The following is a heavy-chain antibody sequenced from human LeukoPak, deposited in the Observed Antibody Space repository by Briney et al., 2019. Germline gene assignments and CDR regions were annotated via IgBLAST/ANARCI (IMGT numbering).Heavy chain of an antibody. CDR1: GYTFTGYY. CDR2: INPNSGGT. V-gene: IGHV1-2*06. J-gene: IGHJ6*03. D-gene: IGHD1-7*01. CDR3: ARGITGTTFYYYYYYMDV. Sequence: ASVKVSCKASGYTFTGYYMHWVRQAPGQGLEWMGRINPNSGGTNYAQKFQGRVTMTRDTSISTAYMELSRPRSDDTAVYYCARGITGTTFYYYYYYMDVWGKGTTVTVSS.